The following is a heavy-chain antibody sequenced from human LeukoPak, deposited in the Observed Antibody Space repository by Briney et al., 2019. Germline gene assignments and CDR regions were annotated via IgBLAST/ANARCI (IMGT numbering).Heavy chain of an antibody. CDR2: INPNCGGT. V-gene: IGHV1-2*02. D-gene: IGHD1-1*01. J-gene: IGHJ3*02. CDR3: ARVLTQNDAFDI. Sequence: AASAKVSCKASGYTFTGYYMHWVRQAPGQGLEWMGWINPNCGGTNYAQKFQGRVTMTRDTSISTAYMELSRLRSDDTAVYYCARVLTQNDAFDIWGQGTMVTVSS. CDR1: GYTFTGYY.